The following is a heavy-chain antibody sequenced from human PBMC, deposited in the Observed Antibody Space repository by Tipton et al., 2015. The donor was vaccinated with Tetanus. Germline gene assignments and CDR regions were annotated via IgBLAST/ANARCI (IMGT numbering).Heavy chain of an antibody. V-gene: IGHV5-51*01. CDR3: ARRRSNTHLFFWFAP. D-gene: IGHD3-3*01. Sequence: QLVQSGVEVKKPGESLRISCQASGYSFSSYYIAWVRQMPGRGLEWMGIIHPGESATTYSPSFQGRVTISADTSINTAYLHWASLTASDTATYSCARRRSNTHLFFWFAPWGQGTPVTVSS. CDR2: IHPGESAT. CDR1: GYSFSSYY. J-gene: IGHJ5*02.